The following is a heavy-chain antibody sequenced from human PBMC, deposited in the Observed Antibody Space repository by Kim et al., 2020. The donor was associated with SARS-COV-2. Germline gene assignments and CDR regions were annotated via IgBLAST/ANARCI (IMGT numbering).Heavy chain of an antibody. Sequence: GGSLRLSCAASGFTFSSYSMNWVRQAPGKGLEWVSSISSSSSYIYYADSVKGRFTISRDNAKNSLYLQMNSLRAEDTAVYYCARDSSVDFWSGHYYMDVWGKGTTVTVSS. CDR3: ARDSSVDFWSGHYYMDV. V-gene: IGHV3-21*01. D-gene: IGHD3-3*01. CDR2: ISSSSSYI. J-gene: IGHJ6*03. CDR1: GFTFSSYS.